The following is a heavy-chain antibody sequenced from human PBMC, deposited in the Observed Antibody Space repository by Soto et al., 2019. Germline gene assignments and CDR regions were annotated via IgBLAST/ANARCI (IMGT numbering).Heavy chain of an antibody. CDR2: ISYDGSNK. Sequence: QVQLVESGGGVVQPGRSLRLSCAASGFTFSSYAMHWVRQAPGKGLEWVAVISYDGSNKYYADSVKGRFTISRDNSKTTLYLQMHSLRAEDSAVYYWAAPTTVTRDDAFDIWGQGTMVTVSS. CDR3: AAPTTVTRDDAFDI. J-gene: IGHJ3*02. V-gene: IGHV3-30-3*01. CDR1: GFTFSSYA. D-gene: IGHD4-17*01.